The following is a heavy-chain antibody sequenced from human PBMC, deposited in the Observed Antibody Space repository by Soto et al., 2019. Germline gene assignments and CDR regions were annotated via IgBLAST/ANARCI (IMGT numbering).Heavy chain of an antibody. CDR1: GYTFTSYD. CDR2: MNPNSGNT. D-gene: IGHD4-4*01. CDR3: ARGGSNYNYYYYGMDV. V-gene: IGHV1-8*01. J-gene: IGHJ6*02. Sequence: QVQLVQSGAEVKKPGASVKVSCKASGYTFTSYDINWVRQATGQGLEWMGWMNPNSGNTGYAQKFQGRVTMTRNTSISTAYMELSSLRSEDTAVYYWARGGSNYNYYYYGMDVWGQGTTVTVSS.